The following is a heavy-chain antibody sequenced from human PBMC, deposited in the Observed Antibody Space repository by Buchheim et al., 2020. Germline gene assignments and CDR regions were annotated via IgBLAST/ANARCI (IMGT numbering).Heavy chain of an antibody. J-gene: IGHJ6*02. CDR1: GGSFSGYY. CDR3: ARGMGGWQQLVLHYYYGMDV. V-gene: IGHV4-34*01. D-gene: IGHD6-13*01. Sequence: QVQLQQWGAGLLKPSETLSLTCAVYGGSFSGYYWSWIRQPPGKGLEWIGEINHSGSTNYNPSLKSRVTISVDTSKNQFSLKLSSVTAADTAVYYCARGMGGWQQLVLHYYYGMDVWGQGTT. CDR2: INHSGST.